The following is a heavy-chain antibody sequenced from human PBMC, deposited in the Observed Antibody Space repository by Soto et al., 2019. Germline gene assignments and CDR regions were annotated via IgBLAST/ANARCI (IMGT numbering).Heavy chain of an antibody. D-gene: IGHD3-10*01. CDR2: VSYSGHT. J-gene: IGHJ3*02. CDR1: GGSSSSGSFY. CDR3: ARQRACYGEWAFDI. Sequence: QLQLQESGPGLVKPSETMPLTCTVSGGSSSSGSFYWGWIRQPPGKGLEWIGSVSYSGHTYYSPSLKSRVILSVDTSEKHLSLKMSSVTAADTAVYYCARQRACYGEWAFDIWGQGTMVTLSS. V-gene: IGHV4-39*01.